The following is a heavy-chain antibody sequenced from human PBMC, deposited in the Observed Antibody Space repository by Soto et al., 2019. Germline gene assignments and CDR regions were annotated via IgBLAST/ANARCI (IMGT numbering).Heavy chain of an antibody. CDR1: GITFSSSW. D-gene: IGHD3-16*01. Sequence: EVQLVESGGGLVQPGGSLRLSCTASGITFSSSWMHWVRQAPGKGLVWVSRINSDGSTTTYADSVKGRFTISRDNAKNTLYLQMNSLRVEDTAVYYCVRGAKGYFDHWGQGSLVTVSS. CDR2: INSDGSTT. J-gene: IGHJ4*02. CDR3: VRGAKGYFDH. V-gene: IGHV3-74*01.